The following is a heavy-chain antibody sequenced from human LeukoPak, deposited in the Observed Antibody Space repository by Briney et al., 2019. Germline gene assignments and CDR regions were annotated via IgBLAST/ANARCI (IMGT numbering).Heavy chain of an antibody. Sequence: PGGSLRLSCAAPGFIFSSYWMTWVRQVPGRGLEWVANIKEDGSEKTYVDSVKGRFTISRDNAENSLYLQMNSLRAEDTAVYYRAKDHDYYYMDVWGKGTTVTVSS. CDR2: IKEDGSEK. CDR3: AKDHDYYYMDV. V-gene: IGHV3-7*03. J-gene: IGHJ6*03. CDR1: GFIFSSYW.